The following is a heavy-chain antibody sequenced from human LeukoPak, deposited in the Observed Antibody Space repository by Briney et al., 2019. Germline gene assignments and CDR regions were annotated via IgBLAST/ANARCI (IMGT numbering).Heavy chain of an antibody. CDR3: ARDMTLGRY. V-gene: IGHV3-7*01. D-gene: IGHD7-27*01. Sequence: PGGSLRLSCAASGFTFSDYYMGWVRQAPGKGLEWVANIKQDGSEKYYLDSVKGRFTISRDNTKKTLFLQMNNLRAEDTAVYYCARDMTLGRYWGQGALVTVPS. CDR1: GFTFSDYY. J-gene: IGHJ4*02. CDR2: IKQDGSEK.